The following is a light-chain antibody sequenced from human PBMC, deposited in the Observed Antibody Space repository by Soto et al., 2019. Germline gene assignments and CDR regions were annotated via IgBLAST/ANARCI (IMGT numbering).Light chain of an antibody. CDR3: SSYTRSSTRV. J-gene: IGLJ3*02. CDR1: SSDVGGYNY. CDR2: EVS. V-gene: IGLV2-14*01. Sequence: ALTQPASVSGSPGQSITISCTGTSSDVGGYNYVSWYQQHPGKAPKLMIYEVSNRPSGVSNRFSGSKSGNTASLTISGLQAEDEADYYCSSYTRSSTRVFGGGTKLTVL.